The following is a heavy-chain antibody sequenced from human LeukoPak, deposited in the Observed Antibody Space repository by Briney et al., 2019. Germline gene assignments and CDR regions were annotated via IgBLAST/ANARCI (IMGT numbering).Heavy chain of an antibody. CDR2: IYASGST. J-gene: IGHJ5*02. CDR1: GGSISSYY. V-gene: IGHV4-4*07. Sequence: PSETLSLTCSVSGGSISSYYWSWIRQPAGKGLEWIGRIYASGSTNYNPSLKSRVTISVDTSKNQFSLKLSSVTAADTAVYYCARIGVVVMVDNWFDPWGRGTLVTVSS. CDR3: ARIGVVVMVDNWFDP. D-gene: IGHD2-8*01.